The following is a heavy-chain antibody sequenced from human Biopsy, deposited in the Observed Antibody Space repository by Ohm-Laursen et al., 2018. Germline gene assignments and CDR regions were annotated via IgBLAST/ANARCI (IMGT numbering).Heavy chain of an antibody. J-gene: IGHJ4*02. D-gene: IGHD1-1*01. Sequence: SVKVSCNVSGGTFSSFGISWVRQAPGQGLEWMGEINSMFGTTNYAQTFQGRVTITADESTSTAYMEVSSLRSEDTAVYYCAKRGVERGRPLAYWGQGTLVTVSS. CDR1: GGTFSSFG. V-gene: IGHV1-69*13. CDR2: INSMFGTT. CDR3: AKRGVERGRPLAY.